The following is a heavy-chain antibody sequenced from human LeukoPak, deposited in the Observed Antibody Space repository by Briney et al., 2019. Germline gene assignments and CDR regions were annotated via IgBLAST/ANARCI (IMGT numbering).Heavy chain of an antibody. CDR2: IYHSGST. CDR1: GGSISSGGYY. V-gene: IGHV4-30-2*01. Sequence: PSQTLSLTCTVSGGSISSGGYYWSWIRQPPGKGLERIGYIYHSGSTYYNPSLKSRVTISVDRSKNQFSLKLSSVTAADTAVYYCARDSNTAMALEENAFDIWGQGTMVTVSS. CDR3: ARDSNTAMALEENAFDI. D-gene: IGHD5-18*01. J-gene: IGHJ3*02.